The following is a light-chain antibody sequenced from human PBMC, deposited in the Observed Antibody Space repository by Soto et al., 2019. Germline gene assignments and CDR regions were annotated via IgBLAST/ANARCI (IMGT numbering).Light chain of an antibody. CDR1: QSVSSY. J-gene: IGKJ4*01. V-gene: IGKV3-11*01. CDR3: QQRSNWPPWLT. CDR2: DAS. Sequence: EIVLTQSPATLSLSPGERATLSCRASQSVSSYLAWYQQKPGQAPRLLIYDASNMATGIPARFSGSGSGTEFTLTTSSIEPEDFAVYYCQQRSNWPPWLTFGGGTKVGIK.